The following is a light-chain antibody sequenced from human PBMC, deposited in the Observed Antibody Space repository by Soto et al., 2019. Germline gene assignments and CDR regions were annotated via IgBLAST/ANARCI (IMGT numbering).Light chain of an antibody. CDR3: SLYSSNGSLI. V-gene: IGLV2-18*01. CDR1: TTDIDNYDS. Sequence: QSVLTQPPSVSGPPGQSVTISCTATTTDIDNYDSVSWYQQAPGTAPKLIIYDVNNRPSGAPDRFSGSTSGNTASLTISGIQAEDATDYFCSLYSSNGSLIFGPGTKVTVL. J-gene: IGLJ1*01. CDR2: DVN.